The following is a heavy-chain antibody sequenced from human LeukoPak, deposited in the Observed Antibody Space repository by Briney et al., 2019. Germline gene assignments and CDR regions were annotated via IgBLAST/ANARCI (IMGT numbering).Heavy chain of an antibody. CDR3: ARDADPGEPNNYYYGMDV. Sequence: ASVKVSCKASGYTFTSYGISWVRQAPGQGLEWMGWISAYNGNTNYAQKLQGRVTMTTDTSTSTAYMELRSLRSDDTAVYYCARDADPGEPNNYYYGMDVWGQGTTVTVSS. CDR1: GYTFTSYG. CDR2: ISAYNGNT. V-gene: IGHV1-18*01. D-gene: IGHD7-27*01. J-gene: IGHJ6*02.